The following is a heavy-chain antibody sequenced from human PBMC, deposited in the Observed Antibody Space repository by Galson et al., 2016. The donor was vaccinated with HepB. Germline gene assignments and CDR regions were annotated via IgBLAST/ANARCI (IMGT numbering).Heavy chain of an antibody. J-gene: IGHJ4*02. Sequence: SLRLSCAASGFTFSSYGMHWVRQAPGKGLEWVAVISYDGSNKYYADSVKGRFTISRDNYKNTLYRQMNSLRAEDTAVYYCAKDLDYYGSGSYGYSDYWGQGTLVTVSS. V-gene: IGHV3-30*18. D-gene: IGHD3-10*01. CDR3: AKDLDYYGSGSYGYSDY. CDR1: GFTFSSYG. CDR2: ISYDGSNK.